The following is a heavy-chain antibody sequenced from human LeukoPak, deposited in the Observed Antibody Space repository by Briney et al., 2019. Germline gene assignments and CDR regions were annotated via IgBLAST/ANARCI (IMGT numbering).Heavy chain of an antibody. CDR3: ARGYDRNGYQSRGFDY. Sequence: MPSQTLPLTCTVSGGPISRGSFYWSWIRQTAGKGLEWIGRIYPSGDSQYSPSFRSRATISLDTRDQFSLKLSSVTAADTAVYFCARGYDRNGYQSRGFDYWGQGALVNVSS. CDR1: GGPISRGSFY. V-gene: IGHV4-61*02. J-gene: IGHJ4*02. CDR2: IYPSGDS. D-gene: IGHD3-22*01.